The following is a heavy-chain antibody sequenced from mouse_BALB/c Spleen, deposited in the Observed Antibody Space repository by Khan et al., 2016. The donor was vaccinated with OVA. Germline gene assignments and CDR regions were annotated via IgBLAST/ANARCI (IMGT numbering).Heavy chain of an antibody. Sequence: QVQLQQSGAELVRPGVSVKISCKGSGYTFTDYAMHWVKQSHAKSLEWIGVISTYYGDADYNQKFKGKATMTVATSSSTAYMELARLTSEDSAIYYCARGSGNSRFAYWGQGTLVTVSA. CDR2: ISTYYGDA. J-gene: IGHJ3*01. CDR3: ARGSGNSRFAY. V-gene: IGHV1S137*01. D-gene: IGHD1-3*01. CDR1: GYTFTDYA.